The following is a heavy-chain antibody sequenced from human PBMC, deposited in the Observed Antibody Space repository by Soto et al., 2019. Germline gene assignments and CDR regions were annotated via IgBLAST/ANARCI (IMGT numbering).Heavy chain of an antibody. CDR1: GFTVNSNY. V-gene: IGHV3-53*01. CDR3: ARDQGTVQVNYYYYGMDV. J-gene: IGHJ6*01. Sequence: ESLKIACAASGFTVNSNYISWVRQSPGKGLECFSVIYSVGSTYYADSVKGRFTISRDNSKNTLYLQMNSLRAEDTAVYYCARDQGTVQVNYYYYGMDVWGQGTTVTVSS. D-gene: IGHD1-1*01. CDR2: IYSVGST.